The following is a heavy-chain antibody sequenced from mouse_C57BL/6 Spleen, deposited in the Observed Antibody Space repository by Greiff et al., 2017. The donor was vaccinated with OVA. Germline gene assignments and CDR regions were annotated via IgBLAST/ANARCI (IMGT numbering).Heavy chain of an antibody. V-gene: IGHV1-64*01. CDR3: ARPSNYKAFAY. CDR1: GYTFTSYW. Sequence: QVQLQQPGAELVKPGASVKLSCKASGYTFTSYWMHWVKQRPGQGLEWIGMIHPNSGSTNYNEKFKSKATLTVDKTSSTAYMQLSSLTSEDSAVYYCARPSNYKAFAYWGQGTLVTVSA. CDR2: IHPNSGST. J-gene: IGHJ3*01. D-gene: IGHD2-12*01.